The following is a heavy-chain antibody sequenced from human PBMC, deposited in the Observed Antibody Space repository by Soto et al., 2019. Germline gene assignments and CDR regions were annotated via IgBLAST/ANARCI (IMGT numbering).Heavy chain of an antibody. D-gene: IGHD2-21*01. CDR1: GYTFTSYG. J-gene: IGHJ4*02. V-gene: IGHV1-18*01. CDR3: ARDFRDSCGGATCVYFDY. CDR2: ISANHGHT. Sequence: QVQLVQSGSEMKEPGASVRVSCKASGYTFTSYGFSWVRQAPGHGLEWVAWISANHGHTNSAEKFQGRVTLTTDTSTSTAYMELRGLRSDDTAIYYCARDFRDSCGGATCVYFDYWGQGTLVTVSS.